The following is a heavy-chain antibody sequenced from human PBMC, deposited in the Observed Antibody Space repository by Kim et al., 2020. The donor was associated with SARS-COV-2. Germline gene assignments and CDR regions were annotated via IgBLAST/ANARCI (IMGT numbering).Heavy chain of an antibody. Sequence: SETLSLTCSVSGDSMTNNTLYWSWIRQPAGKGLEWIGRVSASGSTNYKSSLRSRVTISLDTSKTQFSLKLNSATAADTAVYYCAIEGRWSTALDYWGPGTLVTVSS. J-gene: IGHJ4*02. D-gene: IGHD2-21*02. CDR1: GDSMTNNTLY. CDR3: AIEGRWSTALDY. CDR2: VSASGST. V-gene: IGHV4-61*02.